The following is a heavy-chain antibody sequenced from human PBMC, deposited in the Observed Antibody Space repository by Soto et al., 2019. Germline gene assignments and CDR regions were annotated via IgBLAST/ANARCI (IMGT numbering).Heavy chain of an antibody. D-gene: IGHD6-19*01. CDR2: INHSGST. V-gene: IGHV4-34*01. Sequence: QVQLQQWGAGLLKPSETLSLTCAVYCGSFSGYYWSWIRQPPGKGLEWIGEINHSGSTNYNPSLKSRVTISVDTSKNQFSLKLSSVTAADTAVYYCARGPFSSGWSLGPDYWGQGTLVTVSS. CDR3: ARGPFSSGWSLGPDY. J-gene: IGHJ4*02. CDR1: CGSFSGYY.